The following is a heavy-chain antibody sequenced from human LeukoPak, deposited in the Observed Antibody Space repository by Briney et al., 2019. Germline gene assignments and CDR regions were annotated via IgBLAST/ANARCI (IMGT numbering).Heavy chain of an antibody. D-gene: IGHD6-13*01. Sequence: GGSLRLSCAASGFTFSSYSMNWVRQAPGKGLEWVSSISSSSSYIYYADSVKGRFTISRDNAKNSLYLQMNSLRAEDTAVYYCARDPGEAAAGGDNWFDPWGQGTLVTVSS. CDR1: GFTFSSYS. CDR2: ISSSSSYI. V-gene: IGHV3-21*01. J-gene: IGHJ5*02. CDR3: ARDPGEAAAGGDNWFDP.